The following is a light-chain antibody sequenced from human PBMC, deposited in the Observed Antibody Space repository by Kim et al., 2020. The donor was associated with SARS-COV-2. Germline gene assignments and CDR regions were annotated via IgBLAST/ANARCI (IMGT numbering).Light chain of an antibody. J-gene: IGLJ1*01. Sequence: SYELTQPPSVSVSPGQTASITCSGDKLGDKYASWYQQKPGQSPVAVIFRDNRRPSGIPERFSGSNSGNTATLTISGTQAMDEADYYCQAWDSSIYVFGTGTKVTVL. CDR3: QAWDSSIYV. CDR2: RDN. V-gene: IGLV3-1*01. CDR1: KLGDKY.